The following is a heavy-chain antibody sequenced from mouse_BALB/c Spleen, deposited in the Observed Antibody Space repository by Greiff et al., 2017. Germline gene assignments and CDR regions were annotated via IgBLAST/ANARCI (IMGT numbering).Heavy chain of an antibody. J-gene: IGHJ3*01. D-gene: IGHD3-2*01. CDR2: IWSGGST. Sequence: VQLKESGPGLVQPSQSLSITCTVSGFSLTSYGVHWVRQSPGKGLEWLGVIWSGGSTDYNAAFISRLSISKDNSKSQVFFKMNSLQANDTAIYYCARETARARAWFAYWGQGTLVTVSA. CDR3: ARETARARAWFAY. CDR1: GFSLTSYG. V-gene: IGHV2-2*02.